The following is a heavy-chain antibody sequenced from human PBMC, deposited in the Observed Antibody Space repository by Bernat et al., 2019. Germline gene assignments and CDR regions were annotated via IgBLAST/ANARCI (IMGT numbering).Heavy chain of an antibody. D-gene: IGHD6-19*01. V-gene: IGHV4-30-4*01. CDR3: ARDKAFQWLIGYNWFDP. Sequence: QVQLQESGPGLVKPSQTLSLTCTVSGGSISSGDYYWSWIRQPPGKGLEWIGYIYYSGSTYYNPSLKSRVTISVDTSKNQFSLKLSSVTAADTAVYYCARDKAFQWLIGYNWFDPWGQGTLVTVSS. CDR1: GGSISSGDYY. J-gene: IGHJ5*02. CDR2: IYYSGST.